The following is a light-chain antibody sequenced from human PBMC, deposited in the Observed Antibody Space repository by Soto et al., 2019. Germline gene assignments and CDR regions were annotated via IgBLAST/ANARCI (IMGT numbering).Light chain of an antibody. J-gene: IGLJ2*01. CDR2: DVN. CDR3: TSYASGSAHVV. Sequence: QSALTQPASVSGSPGQSITLSCTGTSSDIGGYDYVSWYQRHPGKAPKLIIDDVNNRPSGVSNRFSGSKSGNTASLTISGLQAEYEADYYCTSYASGSAHVVFGGGTKLTVL. CDR1: SSDIGGYDY. V-gene: IGLV2-14*01.